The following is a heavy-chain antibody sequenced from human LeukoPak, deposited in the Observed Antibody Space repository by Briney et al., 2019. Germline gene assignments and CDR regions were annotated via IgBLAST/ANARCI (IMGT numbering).Heavy chain of an antibody. D-gene: IGHD3-3*01. J-gene: IGHJ6*02. CDR1: GFTFSSYG. V-gene: IGHV3-33*08. CDR2: IWYDGSNK. CDR3: ARDTPPPSMTIFGVVPSNGMDV. Sequence: PGRSLRLSCAASGFTFSSYGMHWVPQAPGKGLEWVAVIWYDGSNKYYADSVKGRFTISRDNFKNTLYLQMNSLRVGDTAVYYCARDTPPPSMTIFGVVPSNGMDVWGQGTTVTVSS.